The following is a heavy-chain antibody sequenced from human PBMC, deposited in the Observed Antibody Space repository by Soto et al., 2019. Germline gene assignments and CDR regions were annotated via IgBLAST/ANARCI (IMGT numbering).Heavy chain of an antibody. CDR1: GFTFSSYS. D-gene: IGHD1-7*01. V-gene: IGHV3-48*01. J-gene: IGHJ3*02. Sequence: GGSLRLSCAASGFTFSSYSMNWVRQAPGKGLEWVSYISSSSSTIYYADSVKGRFTISRDNAKNSLYLQMNSLRAEDTAVYYCARFLFERGVNNWNYVSLGKDAFDIWGQGTMVTVSS. CDR2: ISSSSSTI. CDR3: ARFLFERGVNNWNYVSLGKDAFDI.